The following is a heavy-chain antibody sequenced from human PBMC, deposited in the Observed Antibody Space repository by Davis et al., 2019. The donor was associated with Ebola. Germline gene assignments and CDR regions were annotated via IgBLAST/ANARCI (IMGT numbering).Heavy chain of an antibody. J-gene: IGHJ6*02. CDR2: IKYDGIEK. V-gene: IGHV3-7*01. Sequence: GESLKISCAASDFTFRTSWMSWVRQAPGKGPEWVANIKYDGIEKNYVDSVKGRFAISRENAKNSLYLEMNSLRVEDTAVYYCARDRVVDGYNFERFYYFGMDVWGQGTTVTVSS. CDR1: DFTFRTSW. CDR3: ARDRVVDGYNFERFYYFGMDV. D-gene: IGHD5-24*01.